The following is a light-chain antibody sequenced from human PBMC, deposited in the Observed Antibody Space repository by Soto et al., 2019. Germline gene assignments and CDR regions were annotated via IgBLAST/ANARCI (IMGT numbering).Light chain of an antibody. CDR1: QSVSSNY. Sequence: EIELTQSPCTLSLSPGERATISCRASQSVSSNYLAWYQQKPGHAPRLLIYGASKRATGIPDRFSGSGSGTEFTLTISRLQPGDFAVYYCQQYGAPPITFGQGTRLEIK. J-gene: IGKJ5*01. CDR3: QQYGAPPIT. CDR2: GAS. V-gene: IGKV3-20*01.